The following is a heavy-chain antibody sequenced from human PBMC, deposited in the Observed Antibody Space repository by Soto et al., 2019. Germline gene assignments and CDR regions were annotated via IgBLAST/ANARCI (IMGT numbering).Heavy chain of an antibody. CDR1: GFTVSSNY. V-gene: IGHV3-7*01. J-gene: IGHJ4*02. Sequence: EVQLVETGGGLIQPGGSLRLSCAASGFTVSSNYMSWVRQAPGKGLEWVANIKQDGSEKYYVDSVKGRFTISRDNAKNSLYVQMNSLRDDDTAVYYCARGYDSSGYRLGDWGQGTLVTVSS. CDR3: ARGYDSSGYRLGD. CDR2: IKQDGSEK. D-gene: IGHD3-22*01.